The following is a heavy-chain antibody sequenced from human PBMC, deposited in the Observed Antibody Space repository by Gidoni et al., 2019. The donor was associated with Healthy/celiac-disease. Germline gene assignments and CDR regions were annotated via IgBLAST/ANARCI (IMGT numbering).Heavy chain of an antibody. CDR3: AKDMGRYSGYDLYYYYYGMDV. V-gene: IGHV3-9*01. D-gene: IGHD5-12*01. Sequence: EVQLVESGGGLVQPGRSLRLSCAASGFTFDDYAMHWVRQAPGKGLEVVSGISWNSGSIGYADSVKGRFTISRDNAKNSLYLQMNSLRAEDTALYYCAKDMGRYSGYDLYYYYYGMDVWGQGTTVTVSS. CDR1: GFTFDDYA. CDR2: ISWNSGSI. J-gene: IGHJ6*02.